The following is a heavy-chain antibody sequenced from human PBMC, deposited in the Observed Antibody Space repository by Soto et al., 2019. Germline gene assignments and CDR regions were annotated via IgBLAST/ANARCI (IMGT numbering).Heavy chain of an antibody. CDR1: GFTFTSSA. CDR2: IVVGSGNT. CDR3: AAAVQLWLGGRYYYYYGMDV. Sequence: GASVKVSCKASGFTFTSSAVQWVRQARGQRLAWIGWIVVGSGNTNDAQKFQERVTITRDMSTSTAYMELRSLRSEDTAVYYCAAAVQLWLGGRYYYYYGMDVWGQGTTVTVSS. V-gene: IGHV1-58*01. D-gene: IGHD5-18*01. J-gene: IGHJ6*02.